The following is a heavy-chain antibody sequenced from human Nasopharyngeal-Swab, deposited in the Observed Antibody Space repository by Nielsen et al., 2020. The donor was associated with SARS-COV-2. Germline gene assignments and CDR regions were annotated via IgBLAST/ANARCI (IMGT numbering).Heavy chain of an antibody. V-gene: IGHV4-34*01. CDR2: INHSGST. D-gene: IGHD3-22*01. Sequence: GSLRLSCAVYGGSFSGYYWSWIRQPPGKGLEWIGEINHSGSTNYNPSLKGRVTISVDTSKNQFSLKLSSVTAADTAVYYCARGSPSGYYPDYWGQGTLVTVSS. CDR1: GGSFSGYY. J-gene: IGHJ4*02. CDR3: ARGSPSGYYPDY.